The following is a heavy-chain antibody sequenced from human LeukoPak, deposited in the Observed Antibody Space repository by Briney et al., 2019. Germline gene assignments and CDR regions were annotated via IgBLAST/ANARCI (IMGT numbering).Heavy chain of an antibody. CDR1: GYTFTSYG. V-gene: IGHV1-18*01. CDR3: AIPRVFDAFDI. J-gene: IGHJ3*02. Sequence: ASVTVSCKASGYTFTSYGISWVRQAPGQGGEWMGWISAYNGNTNYAQKLQGRVTMTTDTSTSTAYMELRSLRSDDTAVYYCAIPRVFDAFDIWGQGTMVTVSS. CDR2: ISAYNGNT.